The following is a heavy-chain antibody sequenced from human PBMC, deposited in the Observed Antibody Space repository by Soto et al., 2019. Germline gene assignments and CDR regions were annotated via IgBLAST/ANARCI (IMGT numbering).Heavy chain of an antibody. V-gene: IGHV3-64D*08. CDR3: VKEGVDYTPPPTNWFDP. D-gene: IGHD4-4*01. CDR1: GFTFSSYA. CDR2: ISSNGGST. J-gene: IGHJ5*02. Sequence: GGSLRLSCSASGFTFSSYAMHWVRQAPGKGLEYVSAISSNGGSTYYADSVKGRFTISRDNSKNTLYLQMSSLRAEDTAVYYCVKEGVDYTPPPTNWFDPWGQGTLVTVSS.